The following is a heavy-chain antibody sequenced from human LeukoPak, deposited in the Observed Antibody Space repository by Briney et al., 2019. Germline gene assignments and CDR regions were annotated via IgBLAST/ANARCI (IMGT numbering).Heavy chain of an antibody. CDR1: GFTFSSYN. V-gene: IGHV3-21*01. D-gene: IGHD1-26*01. Sequence: GGSLRLSCAASGFTFSSYNMNWVRQAPGKGLEWVSSITSTGSYTFYADSVKGRFTISRDNAKNSLYLQMYSLRAEDTAIYYCARDPYSGSYGDSYYYYMDVWGKGTTVTISS. J-gene: IGHJ6*03. CDR3: ARDPYSGSYGDSYYYYMDV. CDR2: ITSTGSYT.